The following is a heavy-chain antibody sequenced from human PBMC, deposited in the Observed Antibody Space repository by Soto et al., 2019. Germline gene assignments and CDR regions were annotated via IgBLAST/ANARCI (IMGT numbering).Heavy chain of an antibody. D-gene: IGHD2-15*01. CDR1: GFTFSDYY. Sequence: GGSLRLSCAASGFTFSDYYMSWIRQAPGKGLEWVSYISSSGSTIYYADSVKGRFTISRDNAKNSLYLQMNSLRAEDTAVYYCARDSEVDCSGGSCYPFAFDIWGQGTMVT. V-gene: IGHV3-11*01. CDR3: ARDSEVDCSGGSCYPFAFDI. J-gene: IGHJ3*02. CDR2: ISSSGSTI.